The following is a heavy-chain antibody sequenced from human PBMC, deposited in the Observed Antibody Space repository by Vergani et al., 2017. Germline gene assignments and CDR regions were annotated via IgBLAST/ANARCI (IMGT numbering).Heavy chain of an antibody. CDR3: ARGRITASARGWFDP. V-gene: IGHV4-61*02. J-gene: IGHJ5*02. CDR2: IYTSGST. Sequence: QVQLQESGPGLVKPSQTLSLTCTVSGCSLSSGSYYWSWIRQPPGKGLEWIGRIYTSGSTNYNPSLKSRVTMSVDTSKNQFSLKLSTVTAADTAVYYCARGRITASARGWFDPWGQGTLVTVSS. CDR1: GCSLSSGSYY. D-gene: IGHD3-3*01.